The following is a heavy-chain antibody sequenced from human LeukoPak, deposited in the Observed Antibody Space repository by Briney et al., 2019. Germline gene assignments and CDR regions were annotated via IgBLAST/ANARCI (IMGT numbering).Heavy chain of an antibody. CDR3: ARDRVTGYCSGGSCYRFDP. D-gene: IGHD2-15*01. V-gene: IGHV4-34*01. J-gene: IGHJ5*02. CDR1: GGPFSGYD. CDR2: NNHGGST. Sequence: PSETLSLTCAVYGGPFSGYDWSWIRQPPGKGLEWSGENNHGGSTNYNPSLKSRVTISVDPSKNQFSLKLSSVTAADTAVYYCARDRVTGYCSGGSCYRFDPWGQGTLVTVSS.